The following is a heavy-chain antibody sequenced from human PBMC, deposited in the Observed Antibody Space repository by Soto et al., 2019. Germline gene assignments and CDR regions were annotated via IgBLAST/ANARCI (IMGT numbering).Heavy chain of an antibody. CDR1: GGSISSGGYY. CDR2: IYYSGST. J-gene: IGHJ4*02. D-gene: IGHD3-10*01. Sequence: SETLSLTCTVSGGSISSGGYYWSWIRQHPGKGLEWIGYIYYSGSTNYNPSLKSRVTISVDTSKNQFSLKLTSVTAADTAVYYCARDKITDLFDYWGQGTLVTVSS. CDR3: ARDKITDLFDY. V-gene: IGHV4-31*03.